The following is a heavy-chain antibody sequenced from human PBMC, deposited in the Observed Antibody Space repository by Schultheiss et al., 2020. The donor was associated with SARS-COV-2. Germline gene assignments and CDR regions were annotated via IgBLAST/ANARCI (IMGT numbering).Heavy chain of an antibody. J-gene: IGHJ4*02. CDR3: ARDRGYDILTGPIPY. D-gene: IGHD3-9*01. V-gene: IGHV4-39*07. CDR2: IYYSGTT. Sequence: WVRQGPGKGLEWIGSIYYSGTTYYNPSLKSRVTMSVDTSKNQFSLNLSSVTAADTAVYYCARDRGYDILTGPIPYWGQGTLVTVSS.